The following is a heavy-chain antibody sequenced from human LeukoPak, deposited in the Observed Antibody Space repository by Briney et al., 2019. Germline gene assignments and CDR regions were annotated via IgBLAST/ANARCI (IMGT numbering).Heavy chain of an antibody. J-gene: IGHJ3*02. D-gene: IGHD6-13*01. Sequence: GGSLRLSCGASGFSFSDYGMHWVRQAPGKGLEWVAFIRHYGNKKYLPDSMKGRFSVSRDNSKNTLYLQMNSLRPEDTAVYYCARDPVAVTGTYAFDIWGQGTMVTVSS. CDR2: IRHYGNKK. CDR3: ARDPVAVTGTYAFDI. V-gene: IGHV3-30*02. CDR1: GFSFSDYG.